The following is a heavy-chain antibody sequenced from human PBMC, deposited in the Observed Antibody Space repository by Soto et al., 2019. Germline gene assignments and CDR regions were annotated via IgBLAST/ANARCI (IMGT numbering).Heavy chain of an antibody. CDR3: AREGLYGTNWNDWFFDL. CDR2: ISSSSSTI. CDR1: GFTFSSYS. V-gene: IGHV3-48*01. Sequence: GGSLRLSCAASGFTFSSYSMNWVRQAPGKGLEWVSYISSSSSTIYYADSVKGRFTISRDNAKNSLYLQMNTLTAGDTAVYYCAREGLYGTNWNDWFFDLWGRGTLVTVSS. D-gene: IGHD1-1*01. J-gene: IGHJ2*01.